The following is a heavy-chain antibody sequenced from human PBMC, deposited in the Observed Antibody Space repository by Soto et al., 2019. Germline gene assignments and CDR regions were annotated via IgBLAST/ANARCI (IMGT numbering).Heavy chain of an antibody. Sequence: TLSLTCSVSGGSISGSYWSWIRQSPGKGLEWLGYVYYTGSTNYSPSLRSRVSISVDTSKNEFSLRLSSVTAADTAVYFCARSVTVPGAHIDYWGQGTQVTVSS. CDR3: ARSVTVPGAHIDY. CDR1: GGSISGSY. D-gene: IGHD2-8*02. J-gene: IGHJ4*02. CDR2: VYYTGST. V-gene: IGHV4-59*01.